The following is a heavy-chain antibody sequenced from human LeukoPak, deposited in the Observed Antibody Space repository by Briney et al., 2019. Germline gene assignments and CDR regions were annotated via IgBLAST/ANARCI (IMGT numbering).Heavy chain of an antibody. V-gene: IGHV3-30-3*01. CDR3: ARDIGPSIVVVPAAIGY. CDR2: ISYDGSNK. Sequence: PGGSLRLSCAASGFTFSSYAMHWVRQAPGEGLEWVAVISYDGSNKYYADSVKGRFTISRDNPKNTLYLQMNSLRAEDMAVYYCARDIGPSIVVVPAAIGYWGQGTLVTVSS. CDR1: GFTFSSYA. D-gene: IGHD2-2*01. J-gene: IGHJ4*02.